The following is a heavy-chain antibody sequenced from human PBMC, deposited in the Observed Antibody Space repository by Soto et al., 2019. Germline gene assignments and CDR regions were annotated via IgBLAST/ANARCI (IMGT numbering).Heavy chain of an antibody. D-gene: IGHD5-18*01. CDR2: VSASGLNT. J-gene: IGHJ4*02. Sequence: EVQLLESGGKLVQPGGSLTLSCAASGFTFSTYAMAWVRQAPGKGLEWVSGVSASGLNTDYADPVKGRFYISRDNSKNPVSLHMNSLRAEDTAVYYCAKDRPRSTAGYGFDYWGQGTPVTVSS. CDR1: GFTFSTYA. V-gene: IGHV3-23*01. CDR3: AKDRPRSTAGYGFDY.